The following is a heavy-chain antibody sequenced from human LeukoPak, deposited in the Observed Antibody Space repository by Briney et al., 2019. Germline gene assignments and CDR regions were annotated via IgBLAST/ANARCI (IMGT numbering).Heavy chain of an antibody. CDR2: IWYDGSNK. V-gene: IGHV3-33*01. CDR3: ARDMDGGDPMYYFDY. D-gene: IGHD2-21*02. Sequence: PGGSLRLSCAASGFTFSSYGMHWVRQAPGKGLEWVAVIWYDGSNKYCADSVKGRFTISRDNSKNTLYLQMNSLRAEDTAVYYCARDMDGGDPMYYFDYWGQGTLVTVS. J-gene: IGHJ4*02. CDR1: GFTFSSYG.